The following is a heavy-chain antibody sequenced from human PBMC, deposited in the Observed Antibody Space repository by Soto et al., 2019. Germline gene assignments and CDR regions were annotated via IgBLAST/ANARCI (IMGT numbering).Heavy chain of an antibody. Sequence: LSLTCAVYGGSFSGYYWSWIRQPPGKGLEWIGEINHSGSTNYNPSLKSRVTISVDTSKNQFSLKLSSVTAADTAVYYCARGYSSGWYLWGAFDIWGQGTMVTVSS. CDR1: GGSFSGYY. V-gene: IGHV4-34*01. CDR2: INHSGST. CDR3: ARGYSSGWYLWGAFDI. J-gene: IGHJ3*02. D-gene: IGHD6-19*01.